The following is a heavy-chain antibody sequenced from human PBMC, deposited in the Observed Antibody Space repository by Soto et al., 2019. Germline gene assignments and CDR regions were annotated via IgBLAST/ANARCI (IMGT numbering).Heavy chain of an antibody. CDR2: FYYTGGTYST. Sequence: PSETLSLTCTVSGGSISSSGSYWYWVRHSPGKGLEWIVSFYYTGGTYSTYYNPSLGTRVTFPVDTSKNQFSLTLYSVTAADTAVYYCARTTGRHLDFWGQGILVTVSS. V-gene: IGHV4-39*01. J-gene: IGHJ4*02. CDR1: GGSISSSGSY. D-gene: IGHD4-4*01. CDR3: ARTTGRHLDF.